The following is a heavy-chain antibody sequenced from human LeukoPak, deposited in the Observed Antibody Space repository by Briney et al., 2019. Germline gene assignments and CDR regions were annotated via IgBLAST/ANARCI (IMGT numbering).Heavy chain of an antibody. CDR1: GFTFSSYS. J-gene: IGHJ4*02. V-gene: IGHV3-21*01. CDR3: ARAGGSGTTLDY. CDR2: ISTSSSYI. Sequence: PGGSLRLSCAASGFTFSSYSMNWVRQAPGKGLEWVSSISTSSSYINYADSVKGRFTISRDNAKKSLYLQMNSLRAEDTAVYYCARAGGSGTTLDYWGQGTLVTVSS. D-gene: IGHD3-10*01.